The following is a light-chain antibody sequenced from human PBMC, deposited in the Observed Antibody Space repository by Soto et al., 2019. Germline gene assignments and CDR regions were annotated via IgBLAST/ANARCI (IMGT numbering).Light chain of an antibody. V-gene: IGKV3-15*01. CDR1: HSVSSN. CDR2: GAS. CDR3: QQYNNWPLT. J-gene: IGKJ3*01. Sequence: EIVLTQSPASLSVATGERATRSCGASHSVSSNLAWYQRKPGQAPRLLIYGASTRATGIPARFSGSGSGTEFTLTISSLQSEDFAVYYCQQYNNWPLTFGQGTKVDIK.